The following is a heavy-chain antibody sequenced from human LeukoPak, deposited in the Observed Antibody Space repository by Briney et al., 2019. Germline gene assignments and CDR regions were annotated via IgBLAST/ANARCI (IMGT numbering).Heavy chain of an antibody. CDR2: ISAGADST. CDR3: AREAYGDYDY. V-gene: IGHV3-23*01. J-gene: IGHJ4*02. Sequence: GGSLRLSCAASTFTFSSYAMSWVRQAPGKGLEWVSAISAGADSTYYADSVQGRFTISRDNSKNTLFLQMSGLRAEDTAVYFCAREAYGDYDYWGQGTLVTVSS. D-gene: IGHD4-17*01. CDR1: TFTFSSYA.